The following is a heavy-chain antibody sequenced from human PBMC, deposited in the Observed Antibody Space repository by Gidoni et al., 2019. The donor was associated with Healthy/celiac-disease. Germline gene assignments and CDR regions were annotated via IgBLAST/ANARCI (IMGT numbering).Heavy chain of an antibody. CDR1: GFSLSTSGVG. CDR2: IYWNDDK. Sequence: QITLKESGPTLVKPTPTPTLTCTFSGFSLSTSGVGVGWIRQPPGKALEWLALIYWNDDKRYSPSLKSRLTITKDTSKNQVVLTMTNMDPVDTATYYCAHRPQYYYDKDAFDIWGQGTMVTVSS. D-gene: IGHD3-22*01. V-gene: IGHV2-5*01. J-gene: IGHJ3*02. CDR3: AHRPQYYYDKDAFDI.